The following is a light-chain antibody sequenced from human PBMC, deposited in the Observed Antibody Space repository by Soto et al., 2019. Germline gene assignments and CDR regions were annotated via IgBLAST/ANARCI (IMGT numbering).Light chain of an antibody. V-gene: IGKV3-15*01. J-gene: IGKJ3*01. CDR2: GAS. Sequence: EIVMPQSPATLSVSPGERASLSCRASQSISTNLAWYQQKPGQAPRLLIYGASTRATGIPARFSGSGSGTEFTLTISSPQSEDFAVYYCQQYDKWPLTFGPGTKVDIK. CDR1: QSISTN. CDR3: QQYDKWPLT.